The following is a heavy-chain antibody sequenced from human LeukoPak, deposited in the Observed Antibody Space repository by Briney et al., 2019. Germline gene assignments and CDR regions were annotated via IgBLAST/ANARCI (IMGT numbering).Heavy chain of an antibody. Sequence: PGGSLRLPCAASGLTFSGSAMSWVRQAPGKGLEWVAVIWYDGSNKYYADSVKGRFTISRDNSKNTLYLQMNSLRAEDTAVYYCARFHSNLLAFDIWGQGTMVTVSS. D-gene: IGHD2-15*01. CDR2: IWYDGSNK. CDR3: ARFHSNLLAFDI. CDR1: GLTFSGSA. V-gene: IGHV3-33*08. J-gene: IGHJ3*02.